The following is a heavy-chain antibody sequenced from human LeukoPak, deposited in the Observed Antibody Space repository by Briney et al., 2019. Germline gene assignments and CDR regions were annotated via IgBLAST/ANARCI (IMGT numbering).Heavy chain of an antibody. J-gene: IGHJ4*02. CDR3: VRRYYYDGTGSYFDY. D-gene: IGHD3-22*01. CDR2: IYPGDSDA. Sequence: GESLKISCKGSGYNFATNWIDCVRHMPGKGLESMGIIYPGDSDASSNSSFQGKVTISVDKRISTAYMQWNSLEASDTAMYYCVRRYYYDGTGSYFDYCGQGNLVSVSS. V-gene: IGHV5-51*04. CDR1: GYNFATNW.